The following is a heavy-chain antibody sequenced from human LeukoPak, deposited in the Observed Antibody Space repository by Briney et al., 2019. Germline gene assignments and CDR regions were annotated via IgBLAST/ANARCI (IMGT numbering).Heavy chain of an antibody. V-gene: IGHV3-23*01. CDR1: GFNFSSYA. Sequence: GGSLELSCAASGFNFSSYAMSWVRPAPGEGVEWVSAISGSGGITYYADSVKGRFTISRDNPKTTLYLQMHSLRAEDTAVYYCPKDGLALSHNEFDPWGQGTLVTVSS. J-gene: IGHJ5*02. CDR2: ISGSGGIT. D-gene: IGHD3-3*02. CDR3: PKDGLALSHNEFDP.